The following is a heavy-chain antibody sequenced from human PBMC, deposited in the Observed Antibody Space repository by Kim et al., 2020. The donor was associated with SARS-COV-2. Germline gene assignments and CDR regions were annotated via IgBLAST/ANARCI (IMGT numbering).Heavy chain of an antibody. Sequence: GGSLRLSCSASGFTFSSYAMHWVRQAPGKGLEYVSAISSNGGSTYYADSVKGRFTISRDNSKNTLYLQMSSLRAEDTAVYYCVKDHGWELLPPNWFDPWGQGTLVTVSS. CDR2: ISSNGGST. D-gene: IGHD1-26*01. V-gene: IGHV3-64D*06. J-gene: IGHJ5*02. CDR3: VKDHGWELLPPNWFDP. CDR1: GFTFSSYA.